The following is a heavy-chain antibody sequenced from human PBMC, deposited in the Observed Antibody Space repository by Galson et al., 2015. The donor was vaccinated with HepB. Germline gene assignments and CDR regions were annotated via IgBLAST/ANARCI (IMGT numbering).Heavy chain of an antibody. D-gene: IGHD1-26*01. V-gene: IGHV3-33*01. CDR3: AGDADTNTQYSKFDY. CDR2: ICDDGSNK. Sequence: SLRLSCAASGFTFRNYAIHWVRQAPGKGLEWVAVICDDGSNKYYADSVRGRFTISRDNSKNTLYLQMNSLRAEDTAVHYCAGDADTNTQYSKFDYWGQGSLVTVAS. J-gene: IGHJ4*02. CDR1: GFTFRNYA.